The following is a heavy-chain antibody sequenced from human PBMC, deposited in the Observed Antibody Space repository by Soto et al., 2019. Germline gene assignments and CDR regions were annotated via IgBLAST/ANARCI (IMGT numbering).Heavy chain of an antibody. D-gene: IGHD2-21*02. J-gene: IGHJ6*02. CDR3: ARVSAYCGGDCYSGYYYGMDV. Sequence: KPSETLSLTCAVYGGSFSGYYWSWIRQPPGKGLEWIGEINHSGSTNYNPSLKSRVTISVDKSKNQFSLKLSSVTAADTAVYYCARVSAYCGGDCYSGYYYGMDVWGQGTTVTVSS. CDR2: INHSGST. V-gene: IGHV4-34*01. CDR1: GGSFSGYY.